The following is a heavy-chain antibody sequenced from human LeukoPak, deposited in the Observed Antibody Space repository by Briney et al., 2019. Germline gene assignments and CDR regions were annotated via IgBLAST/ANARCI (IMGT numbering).Heavy chain of an antibody. D-gene: IGHD3-22*01. CDR1: GFTFSSYS. CDR2: ISSSSSYI. J-gene: IGHJ4*02. CDR3: ARDQGPTYYYDSSGPTFDY. V-gene: IGHV3-21*01. Sequence: PGGSLRLSCAASGFTFSSYSMNWVRQAPGKGLEWVSSISSSSSYIYYADSVKGRFTISRDNAKNSLYLQMNSLRAEDTAVYYCARDQGPTYYYDSSGPTFDYWGQGTLVTVYS.